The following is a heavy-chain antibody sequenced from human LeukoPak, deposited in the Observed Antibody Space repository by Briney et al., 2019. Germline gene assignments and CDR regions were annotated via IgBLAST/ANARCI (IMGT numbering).Heavy chain of an antibody. V-gene: IGHV3-48*03. CDR3: ARKKWEPTSNDAFDI. CDR2: ISSSGSSK. Sequence: GGSLRLSCAASGFTFSSYEMNWVRQGPGKGLEWVSYISSSGSSKYYAGSVKGRFTISRDNAKKSLYLQMNSLRAEDTAVYYCARKKWEPTSNDAFDIWGQGTMVTVSS. CDR1: GFTFSSYE. J-gene: IGHJ3*02. D-gene: IGHD1-26*01.